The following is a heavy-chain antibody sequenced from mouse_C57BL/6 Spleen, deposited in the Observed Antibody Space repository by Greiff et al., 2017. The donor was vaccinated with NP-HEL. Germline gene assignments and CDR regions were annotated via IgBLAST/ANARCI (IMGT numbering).Heavy chain of an antibody. CDR1: GFTFTDYY. V-gene: IGHV7-3*01. J-gene: IGHJ4*01. CDR3: ARWGSSGYGNYYYAMDY. CDR2: IRNKANGYTT. D-gene: IGHD3-2*02. Sequence: DVKLVESGGGLVQPGGSLSLSCASSGFTFTDYYMSWVRQPPGKALEWLGFIRNKANGYTTEYSASVKGRFTISRDNSQSILYLQMNALRAEDSATYYCARWGSSGYGNYYYAMDYWGQGTSVTVSS.